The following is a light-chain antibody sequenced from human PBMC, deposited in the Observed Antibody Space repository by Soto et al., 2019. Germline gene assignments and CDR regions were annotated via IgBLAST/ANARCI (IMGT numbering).Light chain of an antibody. J-gene: IGLJ2*01. Sequence: QSALTQPPSVSGSPGQSVTISCTGTSSDVGGYNRVSWYQQPPGAAPKLMISEVSNRPSGVRDRFSGSKSGNTASLIISGLQAEDEADYYCSSFSSSSTFIFGGGTKLTVL. CDR1: SSDVGGYNR. CDR2: EVS. V-gene: IGLV2-18*02. CDR3: SSFSSSSTFI.